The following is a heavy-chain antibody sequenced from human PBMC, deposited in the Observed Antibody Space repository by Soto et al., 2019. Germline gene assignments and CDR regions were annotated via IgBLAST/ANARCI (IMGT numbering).Heavy chain of an antibody. Sequence: GSLSLSCAASGFTFSSYSMNWVRQAPGKGLEWVSSISSSNSYIYYADSVKGRFTISRDNAKNSLFLQMNSLRAEDTAVYYCARVPGIAAAGNYYGMDVWGQGTTVTVSS. V-gene: IGHV3-21*01. D-gene: IGHD6-13*01. CDR2: ISSSNSYI. CDR3: ARVPGIAAAGNYYGMDV. J-gene: IGHJ6*02. CDR1: GFTFSSYS.